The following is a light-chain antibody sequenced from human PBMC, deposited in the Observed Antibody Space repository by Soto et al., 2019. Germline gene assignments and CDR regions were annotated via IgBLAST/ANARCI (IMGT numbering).Light chain of an antibody. J-gene: IGKJ1*01. CDR1: QSVLYSSNNKNN. CDR2: WAS. V-gene: IGKV4-1*01. Sequence: DIVMTQSPDSLAVSLGERATINRKSSQSVLYSSNNKNNLVWYQQKPGQPPKLLIYWASTRESGVPDRFSGSGSGTDFTLTISSLQAEDVAVYYCQQSYSTPPTFGQGTQVEIK. CDR3: QQSYSTPPT.